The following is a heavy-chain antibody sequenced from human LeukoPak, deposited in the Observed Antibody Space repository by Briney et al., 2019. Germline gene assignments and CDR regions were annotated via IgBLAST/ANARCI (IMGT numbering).Heavy chain of an antibody. D-gene: IGHD5-18*01. CDR1: GDSLSSYY. CDR3: ARHLRGYSYGPFDS. V-gene: IGHV4-59*08. Sequence: TSETLSLTCTLSGDSLSSYYWSWIRQPPGKGLEWIGFIYYSGSTNYNPSLKSRGTISVGTSNSQFSLRLRSVTAADTAVYYCARHLRGYSYGPFDSWGQGALVTVSS. CDR2: IYYSGST. J-gene: IGHJ4*02.